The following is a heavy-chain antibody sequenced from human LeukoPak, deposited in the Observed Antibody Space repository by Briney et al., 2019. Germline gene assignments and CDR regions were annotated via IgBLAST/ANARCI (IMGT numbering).Heavy chain of an antibody. CDR3: ARVRGNYWFDY. CDR2: IGPSSIPI. D-gene: IGHD1-7*01. CDR1: GFTFSSYS. J-gene: IGHJ4*01. Sequence: PGGSLRLSCAASGFTFSSYSMNWVRQAPGKGLEWASYIGPSSIPISYADSVRGRFTISRDNAKNSLYLQMNSLRAEDTAVYYCARVRGNYWFDYWGHGTLVTVSS. V-gene: IGHV3-48*01.